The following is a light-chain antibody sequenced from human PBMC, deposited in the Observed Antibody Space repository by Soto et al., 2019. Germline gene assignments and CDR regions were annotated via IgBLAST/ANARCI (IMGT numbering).Light chain of an antibody. CDR3: QQYGTSLPVT. CDR2: GAS. J-gene: IGKJ5*01. V-gene: IGKV3-20*01. Sequence: EIVLTQSPGTLSLAPGERATLSCRAIQSVSSNYLAWYQQKPGQAPRLLIYGASNRATGIPDRFSGSGCGTDFTLTISRLEPEDFGVYYCQQYGTSLPVTFGQGTRLEL. CDR1: QSVSSNY.